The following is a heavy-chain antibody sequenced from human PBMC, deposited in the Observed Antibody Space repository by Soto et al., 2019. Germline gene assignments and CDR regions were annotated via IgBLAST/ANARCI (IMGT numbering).Heavy chain of an antibody. D-gene: IGHD2-21*02. CDR3: ARHGSGGNSYYFDY. CDR1: GGSIGSSSYY. J-gene: IGHJ4*02. Sequence: PSETLSLTCTVSGGSIGSSSYYWGWIRQPPGKGPEWIGSIYYSGSTYYNPSLKSRVTISVDTSKNQFSLKLSSVTAADTAVYYCARHGSGGNSYYFDYWGQGTLVTVSS. CDR2: IYYSGST. V-gene: IGHV4-39*01.